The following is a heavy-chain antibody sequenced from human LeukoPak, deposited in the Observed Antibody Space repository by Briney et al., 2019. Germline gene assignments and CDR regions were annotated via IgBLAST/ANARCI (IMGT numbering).Heavy chain of an antibody. Sequence: GGSLRLSCAASGFTFTNYAMTWVRQAPGKGLEWVSVISGSGSSTNYADSVKGRFTVSRDNSRNTLFLQMNSLRAEDTAVYYCAKGSSGYYYDNWFDPWGQGTLVPSPQ. D-gene: IGHD3-22*01. J-gene: IGHJ5*02. CDR3: AKGSSGYYYDNWFDP. CDR1: GFTFTNYA. CDR2: ISGSGSST. V-gene: IGHV3-23*01.